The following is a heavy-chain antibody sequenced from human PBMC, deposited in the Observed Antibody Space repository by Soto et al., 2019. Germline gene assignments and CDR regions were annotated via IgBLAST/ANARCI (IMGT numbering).Heavy chain of an antibody. Sequence: PSETLSLTCTVSGGSVSSGSYYWSWIRQPPGKGLEWIGYIYYSGSTNYNPSLKSRVTISVDTSKNQFSLKLSSVTAADTAVYCCERALNVPPGLYWFDPWGQGTLVTVSS. CDR1: GGSVSSGSYY. CDR2: IYYSGST. J-gene: IGHJ5*02. V-gene: IGHV4-61*01. D-gene: IGHD2-2*01. CDR3: ERALNVPPGLYWFDP.